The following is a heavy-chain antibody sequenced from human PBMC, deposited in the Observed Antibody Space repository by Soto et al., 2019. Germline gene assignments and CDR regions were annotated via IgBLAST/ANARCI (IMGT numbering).Heavy chain of an antibody. J-gene: IGHJ4*02. Sequence: QVQLVQSGAEVKKPGASVKVSCKASGYTFIGYYIHWVRQAPGQGLEWMGWINPNSGGAKYSQKFQAWVTMTSDTSISTAYMELSRLKSDDTAVYYCARSGGGYDLGDYWGQATLVTVSS. V-gene: IGHV1-2*04. D-gene: IGHD5-12*01. CDR1: GYTFIGYY. CDR3: ARSGGGYDLGDY. CDR2: INPNSGGA.